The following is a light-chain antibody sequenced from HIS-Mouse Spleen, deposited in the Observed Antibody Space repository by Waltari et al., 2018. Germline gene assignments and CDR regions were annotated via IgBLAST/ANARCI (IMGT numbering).Light chain of an antibody. CDR1: SSDVGGYNY. V-gene: IGLV2-8*01. CDR2: EVS. Sequence: QSALTQPPSASGSPGQSVTISCTGTSSDVGGYNYVSWYQQHPGKAPKPMIYEVSKRPSGVPDRFSGSKSCNTASLTVSGLQAEDEADYYCSSYAGSNNSLYVFGTGTKATVL. J-gene: IGLJ1*01. CDR3: SSYAGSNNSLYV.